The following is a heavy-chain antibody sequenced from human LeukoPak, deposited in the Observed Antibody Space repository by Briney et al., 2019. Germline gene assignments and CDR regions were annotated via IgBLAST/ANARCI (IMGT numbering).Heavy chain of an antibody. D-gene: IGHD3-16*02. V-gene: IGHV4-30-4*08. J-gene: IGHJ6*02. CDR2: IYYSGST. CDR1: GGSISSGDYY. CDR3: ARIYGLYQEAMDV. Sequence: PSETLSLTCTVSGGSISSGDYYWSWIRQPPGKGLEWIGYIYYSGSTYYNPSLKSRVTISVDTSKNQFSLRLTSVTAADTAVNYCARIYGLYQEAMDVWGPGITVTVSS.